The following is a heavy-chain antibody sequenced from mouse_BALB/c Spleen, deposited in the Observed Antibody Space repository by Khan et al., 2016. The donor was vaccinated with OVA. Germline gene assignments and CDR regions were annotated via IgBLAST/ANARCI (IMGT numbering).Heavy chain of an antibody. J-gene: IGHJ2*01. V-gene: IGHV1-81*01. D-gene: IGHD2-3*01. CDR1: GYTFTYYV. Sequence: QVQLQQPGPELVKPGASVKMSCKASGYTFTYYVITWVKQRTGQGLEWIGEIYPGSDNAYYNERFKGKATLTADKSSNTTHMQLSSLTSEDSAVNFCARGDGYYVCFDYWGQGTTLTVSA. CDR3: ARGDGYYVCFDY. CDR2: IYPGSDNA.